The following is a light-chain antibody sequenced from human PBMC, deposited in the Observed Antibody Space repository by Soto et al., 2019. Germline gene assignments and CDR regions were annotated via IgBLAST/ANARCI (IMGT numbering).Light chain of an antibody. Sequence: EIVMTQSPATLSVSPGERATLSCSASQSVSSSYLAWYQQKPGQAPRLLIYGASTRASDAPARFSGSGSVTEFALTISSLQSEDFAVYYCQQYNNWPITFGQGTRLEIK. CDR3: QQYNNWPIT. J-gene: IGKJ5*01. CDR1: QSVSSSY. V-gene: IGKV3D-15*01. CDR2: GAS.